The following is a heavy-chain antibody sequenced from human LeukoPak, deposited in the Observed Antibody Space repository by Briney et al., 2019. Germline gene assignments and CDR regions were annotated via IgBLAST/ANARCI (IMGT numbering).Heavy chain of an antibody. Sequence: ASVKVPCKASGYTFTSYYMHWVRQAPGQGLEWMGIINPSGGSTSYAQRFQGRVTMTRDTSTSTDYMELSSLRSEDTAVYYCAREDSLYVTPFDYWGQGTLVTVSS. D-gene: IGHD5/OR15-5a*01. CDR2: INPSGGST. V-gene: IGHV1-46*01. J-gene: IGHJ4*02. CDR1: GYTFTSYY. CDR3: AREDSLYVTPFDY.